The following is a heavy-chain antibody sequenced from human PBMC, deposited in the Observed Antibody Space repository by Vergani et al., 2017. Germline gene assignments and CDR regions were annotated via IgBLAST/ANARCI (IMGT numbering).Heavy chain of an antibody. D-gene: IGHD3-3*01. CDR1: GGSISSGSYY. CDR3: ATEKVPAFGVVITYFDY. V-gene: IGHV4-61*02. CDR2: IYTSGST. J-gene: IGHJ4*02. Sequence: QVQLQESGPGLVKPSQTLSLTCTVSGGSISSGSYYWSWIRQPAGKGLEWIGRIYTSGSTNYNPSLKSRVTISVDTSKNQFFLKLSSVTAADTAVYYSATEKVPAFGVVITYFDYWGQGTLVTVSS.